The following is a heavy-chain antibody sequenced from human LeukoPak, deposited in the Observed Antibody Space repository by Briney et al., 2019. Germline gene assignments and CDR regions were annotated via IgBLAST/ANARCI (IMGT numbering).Heavy chain of an antibody. Sequence: PGGSLRLSCAASGFTFSSYAMSWVRQAPGKGLEWVAVISYDGSNKYHADSVKGRFTISRDNSKNTLYLQMNSLRAEDTAVYYCAKDLGVRYFDWLIPGSDYWGQGTLVTVSS. D-gene: IGHD3-9*01. V-gene: IGHV3-30*18. CDR3: AKDLGVRYFDWLIPGSDY. CDR2: ISYDGSNK. J-gene: IGHJ4*02. CDR1: GFTFSSYA.